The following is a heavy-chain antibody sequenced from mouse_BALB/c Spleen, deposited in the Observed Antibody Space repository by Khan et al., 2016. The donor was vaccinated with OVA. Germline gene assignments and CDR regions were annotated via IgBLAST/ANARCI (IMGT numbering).Heavy chain of an antibody. J-gene: IGHJ4*01. CDR2: INTYTGEP. D-gene: IGHD1-1*01. V-gene: IGHV9-3-1*01. Sequence: QIQLVQSGPELKKPGETVKISCKASGYTFTNYGMNWVQQSPGKALKWMGWINTYTGEPTYADDFKGRFAFSLETSASTAYLQINNLKNEDTATYVCARPHYFSYTLDYWGQGNSVTVSS. CDR3: ARPHYFSYTLDY. CDR1: GYTFTNYG.